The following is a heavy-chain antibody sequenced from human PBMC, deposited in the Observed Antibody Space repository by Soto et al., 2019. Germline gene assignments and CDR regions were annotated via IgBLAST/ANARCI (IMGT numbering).Heavy chain of an antibody. V-gene: IGHV1-58*01. CDR3: AAGWRAELLLDY. Sequence: QMQLVQSGPEVKKPGTSVKVSCKASGFTFTSSAVQWVRQARGQRLEWIGWIVVGSGNTNYAQKFQERVTITRDMSTSTAYMELSSLRSEDTAVYYCAAGWRAELLLDYWGQGTLVTVSS. D-gene: IGHD2-15*01. CDR2: IVVGSGNT. CDR1: GFTFTSSA. J-gene: IGHJ4*02.